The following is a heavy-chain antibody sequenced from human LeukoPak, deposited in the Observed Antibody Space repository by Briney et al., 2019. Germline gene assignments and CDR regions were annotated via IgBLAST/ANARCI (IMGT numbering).Heavy chain of an antibody. V-gene: IGHV4-61*02. J-gene: IGHJ5*02. CDR3: ARVTYSSSNWFDP. CDR2: MSSSGIS. CDR1: NGSISSDTYF. Sequence: PSQTLSLTCTVSNGSISSDTYFWSWIRQPAGKGLEWIGRMSSSGISTYSPSLKSRVTISIDTSRNQFSMNLNSVTAADTAVYYCARVTYSSSNWFDPWGQGTLVTVSS. D-gene: IGHD6-13*01.